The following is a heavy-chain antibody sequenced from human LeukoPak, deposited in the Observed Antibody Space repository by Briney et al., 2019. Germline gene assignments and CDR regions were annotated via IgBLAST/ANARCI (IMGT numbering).Heavy chain of an antibody. D-gene: IGHD1-26*01. CDR3: ARDEVGASTREVWFDS. V-gene: IGHV3-20*04. CDR1: GFTFDDYG. J-gene: IGHJ5*01. CDR2: INWNAGST. Sequence: GGSLRLSCAASGFTFDDYGMSWVRQAPGRGLEWVSGINWNAGSTFYADSVKGRFTSPRDNAKKSLYLQINSLRAEDTVFYYCARDEVGASTREVWFDSWGQGTLVTVFS.